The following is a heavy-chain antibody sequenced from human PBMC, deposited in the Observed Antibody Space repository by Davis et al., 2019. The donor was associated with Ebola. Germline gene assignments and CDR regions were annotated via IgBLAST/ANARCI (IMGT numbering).Heavy chain of an antibody. Sequence: GGSLRLSCAASGFIFSSFSMNWVRQAPGKGLEWVSSIAADGSFVYYADSVKGRFIISRDNAKKSLYLQMNSLRADDTGSYYCARAAFFGVWGQGALIVVSS. CDR2: IAADGSFV. CDR3: ARAAFFGV. J-gene: IGHJ1*01. D-gene: IGHD3-10*01. CDR1: GFIFSSFS. V-gene: IGHV3-21*03.